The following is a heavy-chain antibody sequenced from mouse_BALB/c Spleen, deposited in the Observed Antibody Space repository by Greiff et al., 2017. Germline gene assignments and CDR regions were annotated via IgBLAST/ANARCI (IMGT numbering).Heavy chain of an antibody. J-gene: IGHJ3*01. CDR2: ISSGSSTI. Sequence: EVKVVESGGGLVQPGGSRKLSCAASGFTFSSFGMHWVRQAPEKGLEWVAYISSGSSTIYYADTVKGRFTISRDNPKNTLFLQMTSLRSEDTAMYYCAIYYGPYWGQGTLVTVSA. CDR3: AIYYGPY. V-gene: IGHV5-17*02. D-gene: IGHD1-1*01. CDR1: GFTFSSFG.